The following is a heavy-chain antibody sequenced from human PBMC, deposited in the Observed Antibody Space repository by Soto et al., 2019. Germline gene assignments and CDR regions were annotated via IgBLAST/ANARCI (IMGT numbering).Heavy chain of an antibody. D-gene: IGHD4-17*01. J-gene: IGHJ4*02. V-gene: IGHV3-48*02. CDR3: ARDNDSGGKDY. CDR2: ISRGTSTI. CDR1: GFSFSGFG. Sequence: EVQLVESGGGLVQPGGSRRLSCAAFGFSFSGFGMNWVRQAPGTGLEWVSYISRGTSTIYYADSVKGRFTISRDNAKNSLYLKMNSLRDEDTAVYYCARDNDSGGKDYWGQGTLVTVSS.